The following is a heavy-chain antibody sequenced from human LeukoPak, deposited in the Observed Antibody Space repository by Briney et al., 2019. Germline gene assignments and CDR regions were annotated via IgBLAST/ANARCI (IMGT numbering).Heavy chain of an antibody. CDR2: ISDDGRNK. V-gene: IGHV3-30*18. Sequence: GGSLRLSCAASGFSFISYGMYWVRQAPGKGLEGVGVISDDGRNKNYANSVKGRFTISRDNSKDTLYLQMNSLRDEDTAVYYCAKRPSDCGDYVTYFDYWGQGTLVTVSS. J-gene: IGHJ4*02. CDR1: GFSFISYG. CDR3: AKRPSDCGDYVTYFDY. D-gene: IGHD4-17*01.